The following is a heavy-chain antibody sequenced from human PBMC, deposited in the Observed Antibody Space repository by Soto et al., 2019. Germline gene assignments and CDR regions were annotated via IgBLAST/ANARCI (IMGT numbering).Heavy chain of an antibody. Sequence: SETLSLTCTVSGGAISSTVYYWGWIRQPPGKGLEWIGSSNYGGPTYYSPSLQSRVTISLDTAKNHFSLNLRSVTAADTAVYYCARHGAYSTSVYYYYGMDVWGQGTTVTVSS. V-gene: IGHV4-39*01. D-gene: IGHD6-13*01. J-gene: IGHJ6*02. CDR3: ARHGAYSTSVYYYYGMDV. CDR1: GGAISSTVYY. CDR2: SNYGGPT.